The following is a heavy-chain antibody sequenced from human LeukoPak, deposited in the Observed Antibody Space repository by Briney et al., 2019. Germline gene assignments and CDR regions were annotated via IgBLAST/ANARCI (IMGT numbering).Heavy chain of an antibody. CDR3: ARVVRGVGYYFDY. V-gene: IGHV3-48*03. D-gene: IGHD3-10*01. Sequence: GGSLRLSCAASGFTFSSNEMNWVLQAPGKGLEWVSYISSSGSTIYYADSVKGRFTISRDNAKNSLYLQMNSLRAEDTAVYYCARVVRGVGYYFDYWGQGTLVTVSS. CDR1: GFTFSSNE. CDR2: ISSSGSTI. J-gene: IGHJ4*02.